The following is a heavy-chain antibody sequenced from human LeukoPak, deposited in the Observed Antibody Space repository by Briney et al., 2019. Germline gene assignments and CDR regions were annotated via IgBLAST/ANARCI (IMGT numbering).Heavy chain of an antibody. CDR3: ARVAGTEGWFDP. CDR2: IIPIFGTA. D-gene: IGHD1-1*01. J-gene: IGHJ5*02. Sequence: SVKVSCKASGGTFSSYAISWVRQAPGQGLEWMGGIIPIFGTANYAQKFQGRVTITADKSTSTAYMELSSLRSEDTAVYYCARVAGTEGWFDPWGQGTLVTVSS. V-gene: IGHV1-69*06. CDR1: GGTFSSYA.